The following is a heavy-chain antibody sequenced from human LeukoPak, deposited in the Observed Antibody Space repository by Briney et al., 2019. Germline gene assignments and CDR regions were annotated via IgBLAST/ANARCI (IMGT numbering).Heavy chain of an antibody. V-gene: IGHV4-59*08. CDR3: ARHRGYYDSSPFDY. J-gene: IGHJ4*02. CDR2: IYHSGST. Sequence: PSETLSLTCTVSNGSISSYYWTWIRQPPGKELEWIGYIYHSGSTNYNPSLESRVTISVDTSKNQFSLKLSSVTAADTAVYYCARHRGYYDSSPFDYWGQGTLVTVSS. D-gene: IGHD3-22*01. CDR1: NGSISSYY.